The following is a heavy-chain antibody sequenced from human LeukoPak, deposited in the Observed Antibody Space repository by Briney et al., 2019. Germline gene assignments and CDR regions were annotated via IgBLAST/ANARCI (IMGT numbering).Heavy chain of an antibody. J-gene: IGHJ4*02. D-gene: IGHD3-10*01. V-gene: IGHV4-30-2*01. Sequence: SQTLSLTCAVSGGSISSGGYSWSWIRQPPGKGLEWIGYIYHSGSTYYNPSLKSRVTISVDRSRNQFSLKLSSVTAADTAVYYCAREWFGECFDCWGQGTLVTVSS. CDR1: GGSISSGGYS. CDR2: IYHSGST. CDR3: AREWFGECFDC.